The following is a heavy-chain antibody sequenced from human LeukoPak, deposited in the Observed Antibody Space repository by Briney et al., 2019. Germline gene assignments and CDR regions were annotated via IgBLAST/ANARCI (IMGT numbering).Heavy chain of an antibody. V-gene: IGHV3-30*18. CDR3: AKAWGGIVVVPAAISDY. J-gene: IGHJ4*02. D-gene: IGHD2-2*02. CDR1: GFTFSSYW. CDR2: ISYDGSNK. Sequence: GGSLRLSCAASGFTFSSYWMHWVRQAPGKGLEWVAVISYDGSNKYYADSVKGRFTISRDNSKNTLYLQMNSLRAEDTAVYYCAKAWGGIVVVPAAISDYWGQGTLVTVSS.